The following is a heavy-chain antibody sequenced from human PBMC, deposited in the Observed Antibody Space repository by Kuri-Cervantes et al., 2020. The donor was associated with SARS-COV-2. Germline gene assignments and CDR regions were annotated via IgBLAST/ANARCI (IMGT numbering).Heavy chain of an antibody. CDR2: ISGDSGNI. CDR3: GRLYSRGSYYYYYYMDV. CDR1: GYTFTSFG. Sequence: ASVKVSCKTSGYTFTSFGISWVRQAPGQGLEWMGWISGDSGNINYAQKLQGRVTMTTDTSTSTAYMELRSLRSDDTAVYYCGRLYSRGSYYYYYYMDVWGQGTTVTVSS. J-gene: IGHJ6*03. V-gene: IGHV1-18*01. D-gene: IGHD6-13*01.